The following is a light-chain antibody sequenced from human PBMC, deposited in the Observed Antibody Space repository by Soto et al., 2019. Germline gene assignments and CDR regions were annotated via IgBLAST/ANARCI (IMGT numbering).Light chain of an antibody. V-gene: IGLV1-40*01. CDR3: QSYDSSLSGWV. J-gene: IGLJ3*02. CDR1: SSNTGAGYD. CDR2: GNS. Sequence: QSVLTQPPSVSGAPGQRVTISCTGSSSNTGAGYDVHWYQQLPGTAPKLLIYGNSNRPSGVPDRISGSKSGTSASLAITGLQAEDEADYYCQSYDSSLSGWVFGGGTKVTVL.